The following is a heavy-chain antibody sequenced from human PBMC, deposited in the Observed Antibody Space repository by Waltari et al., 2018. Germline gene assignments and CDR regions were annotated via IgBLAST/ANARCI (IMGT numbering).Heavy chain of an antibody. J-gene: IGHJ4*02. CDR2: INDDGTKE. Sequence: EVQLVESGGGLVQPGGSLSVSCLAWGSAFHGYWMGWFRQAPGKSLEWVANINDDGTKEFYVESLKGRVTISRDNAKNSVYLQTTSLRAEDTALYYCARSGLVSAFDYWGQGSLVTVAS. CDR1: GSAFHGYW. V-gene: IGHV3-7*01. CDR3: ARSGLVSAFDY. D-gene: IGHD3-9*01.